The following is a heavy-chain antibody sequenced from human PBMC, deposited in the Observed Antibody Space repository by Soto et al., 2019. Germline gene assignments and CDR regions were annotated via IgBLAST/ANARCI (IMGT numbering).Heavy chain of an antibody. V-gene: IGHV4-59*01. CDR1: GGSISSYY. CDR3: ARGGYYDSSGYSSFDY. D-gene: IGHD3-22*01. Sequence: SSETLSLTCTVSGGSISSYYWSWIRQPPGKGLEWIGYIYYSGSTNYNPSLKSRVTISVDTSKNQFSLKLSSATAADTAVYYCARGGYYDSSGYSSFDYWGQGTLVTVS. CDR2: IYYSGST. J-gene: IGHJ4*02.